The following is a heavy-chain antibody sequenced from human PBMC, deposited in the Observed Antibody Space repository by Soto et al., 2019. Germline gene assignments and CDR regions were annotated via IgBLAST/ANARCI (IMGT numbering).Heavy chain of an antibody. V-gene: IGHV3-30*18. CDR2: ILHDGSNK. J-gene: IGHJ6*02. Sequence: PGGSLRLSCAASGFTFTSYGMHWVRQAPGKGLEWVALILHDGSNKYYADSVKGRFTISRDNSKNTLYLQMNSLRAEDTAVYYCAKSRDGYSFYFYYGMDVWGQGTTVT. D-gene: IGHD4-4*01. CDR1: GFTFTSYG. CDR3: AKSRDGYSFYFYYGMDV.